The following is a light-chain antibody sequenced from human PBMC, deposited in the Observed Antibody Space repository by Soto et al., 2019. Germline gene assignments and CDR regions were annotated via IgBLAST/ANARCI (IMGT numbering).Light chain of an antibody. CDR3: QEGTYWPA. J-gene: IGKJ4*01. V-gene: IGKV3D-15*01. CDR2: GTS. CDR1: QSVRSN. Sequence: EIVLPQSPATLSVSPGDRATLSCRAGQSVRSNLAWYQQKLGQAPRLLLYGTSNRAAGIPDRFSGSGSGTEFTLTVSSLEPEDFAVYYCQEGTYWPAFGGGTKVDIK.